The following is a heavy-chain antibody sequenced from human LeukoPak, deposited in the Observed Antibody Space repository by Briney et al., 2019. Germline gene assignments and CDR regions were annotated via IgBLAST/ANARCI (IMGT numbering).Heavy chain of an antibody. CDR1: GFTFGDYA. CDR3: TRFPGYCSGGSCFKFDY. D-gene: IGHD2-15*01. Sequence: GGSLRLYCTGSGFTFGDYAMSWFRQAPGKGLEWVGFIRSKAYGGTTEYAASVKGRFTISRDDSKSIAYLQMNSLKTEDTAVYYCTRFPGYCSGGSCFKFDYWGQGTLVTVSS. CDR2: IRSKAYGGTT. J-gene: IGHJ4*02. V-gene: IGHV3-49*03.